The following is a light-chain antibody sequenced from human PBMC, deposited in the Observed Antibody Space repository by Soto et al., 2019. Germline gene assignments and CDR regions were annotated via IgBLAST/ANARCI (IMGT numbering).Light chain of an antibody. J-gene: IGKJ3*01. CDR3: QHSYSTLS. Sequence: DIQMTQSPSSLSASVGDRVTITCRASQSISSYLNWYQQKPGKAPKLLIYAASSLQSGVPSRFSGSGSGTDFTNTISTVHPEAFASYYCQHSYSTLSFRPGTKVDIK. V-gene: IGKV1-39*01. CDR1: QSISSY. CDR2: AAS.